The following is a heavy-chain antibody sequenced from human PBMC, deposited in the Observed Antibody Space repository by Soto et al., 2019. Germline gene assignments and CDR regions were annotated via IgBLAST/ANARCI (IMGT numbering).Heavy chain of an antibody. Sequence: EVQLLEFGGGLAQPGGSLRLSCAVSGITFTTYALGWVRQAPGKGLEWVSGISGNVGSTTHYADSVKGRFPISRDNSKNILFLQMNSLRAEDTAVYYCAKHRGFVAGPFDSWGQGTLVIVSS. CDR3: AKHRGFVAGPFDS. J-gene: IGHJ4*02. V-gene: IGHV3-23*01. CDR1: GITFTTYA. D-gene: IGHD6-19*01. CDR2: ISGNVGSTT.